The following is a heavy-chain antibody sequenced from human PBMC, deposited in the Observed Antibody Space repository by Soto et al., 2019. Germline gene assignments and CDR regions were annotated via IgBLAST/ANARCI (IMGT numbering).Heavy chain of an antibody. J-gene: IGHJ4*02. CDR1: GFTFSDYE. CDR3: VREVLFGDYFDY. D-gene: IGHD3-10*01. V-gene: IGHV3-64D*06. Sequence: PGGSLRLSCSASGFTFSDYEMHWVRQAPGKKLEYLSTISANGRSTYYADSVKGRFTISRDNSKNMLYFQMTSLKTGDTAVYYCVREVLFGDYFDYWGQGTLVTVSS. CDR2: ISANGRST.